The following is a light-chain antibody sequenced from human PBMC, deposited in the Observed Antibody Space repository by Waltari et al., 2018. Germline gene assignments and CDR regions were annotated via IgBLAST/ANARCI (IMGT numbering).Light chain of an antibody. Sequence: EIVLTQSPATVSLSPGESATLSCRASQSVTTLLAWYQQRPGQPPRLLTYDAPNRATGIPARFSGSGFGTGFTLTISSLDPEDSAIYYCQQRSSWGFTFGPGTKVEIK. CDR1: QSVTTL. CDR3: QQRSSWGFT. CDR2: DAP. V-gene: IGKV3-11*01. J-gene: IGKJ3*01.